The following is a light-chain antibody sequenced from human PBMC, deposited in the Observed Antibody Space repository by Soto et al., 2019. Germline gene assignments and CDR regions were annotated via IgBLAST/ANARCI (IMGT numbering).Light chain of an antibody. CDR1: TGAVTSGHY. CDR2: STN. J-gene: IGLJ2*01. V-gene: IGLV7-43*01. Sequence: QTVVTQEPSLTVSPGGTVTLTCASSTGAVTSGHYPNWFQQKPGQAPRALIYSTNKKHSWTPARVSGSLLGGKAALTLSGVQPEDEAEYYCLLYYGGAQPVVFGGGTKVPS. CDR3: LLYYGGAQPVV.